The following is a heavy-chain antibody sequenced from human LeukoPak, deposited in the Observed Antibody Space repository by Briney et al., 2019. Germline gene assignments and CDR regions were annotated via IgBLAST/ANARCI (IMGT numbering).Heavy chain of an antibody. V-gene: IGHV3-30-3*01. Sequence: GRSLRLSCAASGFTFSSYAMHWVRQAPGKGLEWVAVISYDGSNKYYADSVKGRFTISRDNSKNTLYLQMNSLRAEDTAVYYCARVGTTDYWGQGTLVTVSS. CDR3: ARVGTTDY. J-gene: IGHJ4*02. CDR1: GFTFSSYA. D-gene: IGHD1-14*01. CDR2: ISYDGSNK.